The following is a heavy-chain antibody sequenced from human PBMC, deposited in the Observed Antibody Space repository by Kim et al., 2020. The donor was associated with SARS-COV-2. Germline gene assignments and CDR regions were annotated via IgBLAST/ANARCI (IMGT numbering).Heavy chain of an antibody. D-gene: IGHD6-19*01. CDR1: GGSFSGYY. Sequence: SETLSLTCAVYGGSFSGYYWSWIRQPPGKGLEWIGEINHSGSTNYNPSLKSRVTISVDTSKNQFSLKLSSVTAADTAVYYCARGYLGGWPTPHRVWFDS. CDR2: INHSGST. V-gene: IGHV4-34*01. CDR3: ARGYLGGWPTPHRVWFDS. J-gene: IGHJ5*01.